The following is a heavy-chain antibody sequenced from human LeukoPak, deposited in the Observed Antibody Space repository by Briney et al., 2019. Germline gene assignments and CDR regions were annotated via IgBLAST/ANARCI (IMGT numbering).Heavy chain of an antibody. V-gene: IGHV3-33*01. Sequence: GGSLRLSCAASGFIFSNYGMHWVHQAPGKGLEWVAVIWYDGSNKYYADSVKGRFTISRDDSKNTLYMQMNSLRAEDTAVYYCARASVAGTLIELWGQGTLVTVSS. J-gene: IGHJ4*02. D-gene: IGHD6-19*01. CDR1: GFIFSNYG. CDR2: IWYDGSNK. CDR3: ARASVAGTLIEL.